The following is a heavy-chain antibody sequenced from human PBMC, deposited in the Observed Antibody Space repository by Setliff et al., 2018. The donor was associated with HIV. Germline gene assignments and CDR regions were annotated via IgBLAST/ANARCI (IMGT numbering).Heavy chain of an antibody. Sequence: SVKVSCKSSGYSFTNHYMHWVRQAPGQGLEWMGVINPTGGSTRNTQKFQGRVAMTRDTSTSTVYMELSSLRSEDTAVYYCASAGAWQRNALDIWGQGTMVT. D-gene: IGHD5-12*01. CDR1: GYSFTNHY. CDR2: INPTGGST. J-gene: IGHJ3*02. V-gene: IGHV1-46*01. CDR3: ASAGAWQRNALDI.